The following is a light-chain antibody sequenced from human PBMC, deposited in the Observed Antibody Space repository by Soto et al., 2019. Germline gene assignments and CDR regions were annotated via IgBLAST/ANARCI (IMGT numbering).Light chain of an antibody. Sequence: EIVLTQSPATLSLSPGERATLSCRASQSVSSSYLAWYQQKPGQAPRLLIYGASTRATGIPARFSGSGSGTEFTLTISSLQSEDFAVYYCQQYSKWPITFGQGTRLEI. CDR2: GAS. CDR3: QQYSKWPIT. CDR1: QSVSSSY. V-gene: IGKV3-15*01. J-gene: IGKJ5*01.